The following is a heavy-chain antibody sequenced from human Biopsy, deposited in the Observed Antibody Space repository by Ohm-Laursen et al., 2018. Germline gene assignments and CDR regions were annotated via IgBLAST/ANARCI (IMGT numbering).Heavy chain of an antibody. J-gene: IGHJ5*02. Sequence: ASVKVSCKASGYTFTGYHVNWVRQAPGQGLEWMGWINAKTGDTNYAQKFQGRVTMTRDTSISTAYVDLSSPGSDDTAVYYCTRGGYYYDSLAYYYWFDPWGQGTLVTVSS. CDR3: TRGGYYYDSLAYYYWFDP. CDR2: INAKTGDT. V-gene: IGHV1-2*02. D-gene: IGHD3-22*01. CDR1: GYTFTGYH.